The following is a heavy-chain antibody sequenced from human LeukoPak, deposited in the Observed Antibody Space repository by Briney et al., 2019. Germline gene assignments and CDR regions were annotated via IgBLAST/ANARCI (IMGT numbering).Heavy chain of an antibody. D-gene: IGHD6-13*01. Sequence: ASVKVSCKASGYTFTSYGISWVRQAPGQGLEWMGWISAYNGNTNYAQKLQGRVTMTTDTSTSTAYMELRSLRSDDTAVYYCARDAWAPQQLVFVGAKDAFDIWGQGTMVTVSS. V-gene: IGHV1-18*01. CDR3: ARDAWAPQQLVFVGAKDAFDI. J-gene: IGHJ3*02. CDR1: GYTFTSYG. CDR2: ISAYNGNT.